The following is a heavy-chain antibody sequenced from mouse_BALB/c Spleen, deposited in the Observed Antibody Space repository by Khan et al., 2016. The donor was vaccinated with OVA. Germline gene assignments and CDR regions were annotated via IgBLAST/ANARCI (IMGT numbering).Heavy chain of an antibody. D-gene: IGHD2-10*01. CDR2: INTYTGEP. CDR3: ARPPYFSYVLDN. CDR1: GHTFTKYG. V-gene: IGHV9-3-1*01. J-gene: IGHJ4*01. Sequence: QIQLVQSGPELKKPGETVKISCKASGHTFTKYGMNWVKQAPGKGLKWMGWINTYTGEPTYADDFNGRFAFSLETSASTAYLQINNLKNEDTATYVWARPPYFSYVLDNWGQGTSVTVAS.